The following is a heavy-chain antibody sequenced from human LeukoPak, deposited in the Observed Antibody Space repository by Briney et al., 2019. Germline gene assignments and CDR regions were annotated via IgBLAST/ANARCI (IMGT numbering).Heavy chain of an antibody. CDR1: GFTFSNNA. D-gene: IGHD4-11*01. CDR2: ISGSGGRT. J-gene: IGHJ6*02. V-gene: IGHV3-23*01. CDR3: AKGGSDYIIFYGMDV. Sequence: PGGSLRLSCAASGFTFSNNAMSWVRQAPGKGLEWISGISGSGGRTYYADSVKGRFTISRDNSKNTLSLQMNSLRAEDTAVYYCAKGGSDYIIFYGMDVWGQGTTVTVSS.